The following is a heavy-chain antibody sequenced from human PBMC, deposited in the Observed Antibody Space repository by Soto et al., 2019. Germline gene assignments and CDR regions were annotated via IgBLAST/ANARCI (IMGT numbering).Heavy chain of an antibody. Sequence: DVQLVESGGGLVQPGGSLRLSCAASGFTFGAFEMNWVRQAPGKGPEWISNIRNSGDTTYYADSVKGRFSISRDNANNSFFLQMNSLRPEDTALYYCARQGGRHWLTYFDLWGRGTLVSVSS. J-gene: IGHJ2*01. CDR2: IRNSGDTT. V-gene: IGHV3-48*03. D-gene: IGHD6-19*01. CDR1: GFTFGAFE. CDR3: ARQGGRHWLTYFDL.